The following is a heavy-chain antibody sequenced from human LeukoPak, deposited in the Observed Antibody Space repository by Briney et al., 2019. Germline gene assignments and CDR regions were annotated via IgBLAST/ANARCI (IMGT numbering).Heavy chain of an antibody. J-gene: IGHJ4*02. CDR1: GDSISGHY. D-gene: IGHD2-2*01. CDR2: IYYIGTT. CDR3: ARESYSDSCYADY. V-gene: IGHV4-59*11. Sequence: PSDTLSLTCTVSGDSISGHYWSWIRQPPGKGLEWMGYIYYIGTTNYNPSLKSRVTISLDTSKNQVSLKLSSVTAADTAMYYCARESYSDSCYADYWGQGTLVTVSS.